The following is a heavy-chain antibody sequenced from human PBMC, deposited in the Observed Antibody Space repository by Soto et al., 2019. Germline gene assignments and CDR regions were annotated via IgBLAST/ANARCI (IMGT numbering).Heavy chain of an antibody. Sequence: ASVKVSCKASGYTFTSYGISWVRQAPGQGLEWMGWISAYNGNTNYAQKLQGRVTMTTDTPTSTAYMELRSLRSDDTAVYYCARLKNDFWSGYYSDYWGQGTLVTVSS. CDR2: ISAYNGNT. CDR1: GYTFTSYG. CDR3: ARLKNDFWSGYYSDY. D-gene: IGHD3-3*01. J-gene: IGHJ4*02. V-gene: IGHV1-18*01.